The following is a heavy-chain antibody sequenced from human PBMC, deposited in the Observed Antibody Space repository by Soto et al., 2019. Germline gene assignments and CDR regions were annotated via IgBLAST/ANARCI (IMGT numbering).Heavy chain of an antibody. Sequence: GASVKVSCKASGYTFTSYAMHWVRQAPGQRLEWMGWINAGNGNTKYSQKFQGRVTITRDTSASTAYMELSSLRSEDTAVYYCARDGSGSWYYYYGMDVWGQGTTVTVSS. CDR1: GYTFTSYA. D-gene: IGHD3-10*01. CDR3: ARDGSGSWYYYYGMDV. V-gene: IGHV1-3*01. J-gene: IGHJ6*02. CDR2: INAGNGNT.